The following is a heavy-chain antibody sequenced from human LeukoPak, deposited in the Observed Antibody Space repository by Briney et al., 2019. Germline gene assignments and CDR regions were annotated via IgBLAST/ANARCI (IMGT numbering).Heavy chain of an antibody. D-gene: IGHD4-23*01. V-gene: IGHV4-59*08. CDR3: ARGSPVGDS. CDR1: GGSITSSY. CDR2: IFYSGST. J-gene: IGHJ4*02. Sequence: SETLSLTCTVSGGSITSSYWSWIRQPPGKGLEWIGYIFYSGSTNYNPSLKSRVTISVDTSRNQFSLKLNSVTAADTAVYYCARGSPVGDSWGQGTLVTVPS.